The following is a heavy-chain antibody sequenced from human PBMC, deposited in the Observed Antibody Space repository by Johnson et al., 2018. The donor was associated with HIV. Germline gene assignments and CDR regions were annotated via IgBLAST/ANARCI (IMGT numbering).Heavy chain of an antibody. CDR1: GFTFSNYA. CDR3: ARDSRYNNYGGGSVGAFDI. J-gene: IGHJ3*02. Sequence: QMQLVESGGGVVQPGRSLRLSCAASGFTFSNYAMHWVRQAPGKGLEWVAVISYDGSNTYYADSVKGRFTISRDDSKNTLYLQMNSLRAEDTAVYYCARDSRYNNYGGGSVGAFDIWGQGTTVTVSS. CDR2: ISYDGSNT. D-gene: IGHD4-11*01. V-gene: IGHV3-30*04.